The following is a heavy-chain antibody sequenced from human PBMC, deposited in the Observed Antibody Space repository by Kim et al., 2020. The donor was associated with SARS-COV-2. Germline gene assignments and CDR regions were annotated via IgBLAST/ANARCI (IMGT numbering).Heavy chain of an antibody. J-gene: IGHJ4*02. D-gene: IGHD4-17*01. Sequence: YADSVKGRFTISRDNSKNTLYLQMNSLRAEDTAVYYCARPDLMWTTAIDYWGQGTLVTVSS. V-gene: IGHV3-30*07. CDR3: ARPDLMWTTAIDY.